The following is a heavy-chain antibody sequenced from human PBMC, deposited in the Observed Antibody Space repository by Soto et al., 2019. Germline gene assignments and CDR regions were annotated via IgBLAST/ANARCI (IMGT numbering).Heavy chain of an antibody. CDR2: ISSGSSTI. Sequence: EVQLVESGGGLVQPGGSLRLSCAASGFTLSTYAMNWVRQAPGKGLEWLSYISSGSSTIYYADSVKGRFTVSRDNAKNSLYIQMNSLRAEDTAVYYCARCHGSGLEYWGQGTLVTVSS. CDR1: GFTLSTYA. D-gene: IGHD6-19*01. CDR3: ARCHGSGLEY. V-gene: IGHV3-48*01. J-gene: IGHJ4*02.